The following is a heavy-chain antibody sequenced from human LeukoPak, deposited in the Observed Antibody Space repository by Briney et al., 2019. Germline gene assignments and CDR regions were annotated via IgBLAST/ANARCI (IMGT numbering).Heavy chain of an antibody. V-gene: IGHV4-4*02. D-gene: IGHD1-26*01. CDR1: GGSISSTNW. CDR2: ISLSGVT. Sequence: ASGTLSLTCGVSGGSISSTNWWSWVRQPPGQGLEWIGEISLSGVTNCNPSLKSRVTMSLDRSKNHLSLTLTSVTAADTAVYYCSRESGAFSPFGYWGQGTLVTVSS. J-gene: IGHJ4*02. CDR3: SRESGAFSPFGY.